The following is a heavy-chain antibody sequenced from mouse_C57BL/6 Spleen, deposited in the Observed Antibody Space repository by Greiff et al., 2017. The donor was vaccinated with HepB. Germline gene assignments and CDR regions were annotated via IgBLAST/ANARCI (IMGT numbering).Heavy chain of an antibody. CDR2: INPSSGYT. D-gene: IGHD2-2*01. Sequence: QVHVKQSGAELAKPGASVKLSCKASGYTFTSYWMHWVKQRPGQGLEWIGYINPSSGYTKYNQKFKDKATLTADKSSSTAYMQLSSLTYEDSAVYYCARPMVTPYYFDYWGQGTTLTVSS. CDR1: GYTFTSYW. J-gene: IGHJ2*01. CDR3: ARPMVTPYYFDY. V-gene: IGHV1-7*01.